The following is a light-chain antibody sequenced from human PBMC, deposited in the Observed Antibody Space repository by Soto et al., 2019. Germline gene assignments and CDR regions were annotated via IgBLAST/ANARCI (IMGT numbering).Light chain of an antibody. J-gene: IGKJ2*01. CDR3: QQYNNWPPVYT. Sequence: EIVLTQSPATLSVSPGERATRSCRASQSVSSNLAWYQQKPGQAPRLLIYGASTRATGIPARFSGSGSGTEFTLTISSLQSEDFAVYYCQQYNNWPPVYTFGQGTKLEIK. CDR2: GAS. V-gene: IGKV3-15*01. CDR1: QSVSSN.